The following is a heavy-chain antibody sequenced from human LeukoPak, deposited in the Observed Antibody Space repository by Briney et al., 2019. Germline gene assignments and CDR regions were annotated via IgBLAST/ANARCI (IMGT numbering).Heavy chain of an antibody. Sequence: PGGSLRLSCAASGFTFSSYAMHWVRQAPGKGLEGVAVISYDGSNKYYADSVKGRFTISRDNSKNTLYLQMNSLGAEDTAVYYCAREFSGILDYWGQGTLVTVSS. CDR2: ISYDGSNK. J-gene: IGHJ4*02. CDR1: GFTFSSYA. CDR3: AREFSGILDY. V-gene: IGHV3-30*04.